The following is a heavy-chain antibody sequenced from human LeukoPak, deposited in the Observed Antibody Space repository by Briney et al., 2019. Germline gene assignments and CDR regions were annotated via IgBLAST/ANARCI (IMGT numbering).Heavy chain of an antibody. CDR3: AKDQTITMIVVEDDY. CDR1: GFTFSSYA. Sequence: GGSLRLSCAASGFTFSSYAMSWVRQAPGKGLEWVSAISGSGGSTYYADCVKGRFTISRDNSKNTLYLQMNSLRAEDTAVYYCAKDQTITMIVVEDDYWGQGTLVTVSS. J-gene: IGHJ4*02. CDR2: ISGSGGST. V-gene: IGHV3-23*01. D-gene: IGHD3-22*01.